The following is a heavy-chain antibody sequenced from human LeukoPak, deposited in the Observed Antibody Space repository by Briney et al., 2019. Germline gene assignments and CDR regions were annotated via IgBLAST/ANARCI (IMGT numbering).Heavy chain of an antibody. D-gene: IGHD6-13*01. J-gene: IGHJ5*02. Sequence: SGPTLVNPXQPLTLTCTFSGFSLSTSGVGVGWIRQPPGKALEWLALIYWDDDKRYSPSLKSRLTITKDTSKNQVVLTMTNMDPVDTATYYCAHILAAAGTGNWFDPWGQGTLVTVSS. V-gene: IGHV2-5*02. CDR2: IYWDDDK. CDR3: AHILAAAGTGNWFDP. CDR1: GFSLSTSGVG.